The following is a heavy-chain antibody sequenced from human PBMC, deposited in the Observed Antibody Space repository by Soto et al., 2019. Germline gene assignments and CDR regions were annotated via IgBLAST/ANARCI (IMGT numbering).Heavy chain of an antibody. V-gene: IGHV3-21*01. J-gene: IGHJ4*02. D-gene: IGHD2-8*01. CDR1: GFTFSSYS. Sequence: GGSLRLSCIVSGFTFSSYSMSWVRQAPGEGLEWVSSISSHSSSTYYADSVRGRFTISRDNGRNSVFLQMNSLSAEDTAVYYCARDPPMLSDYWGQGTLVTVYS. CDR3: ARDPPMLSDY. CDR2: ISSHSSST.